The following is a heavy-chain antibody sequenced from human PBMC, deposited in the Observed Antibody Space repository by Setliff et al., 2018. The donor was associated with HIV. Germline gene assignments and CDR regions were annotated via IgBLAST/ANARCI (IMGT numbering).Heavy chain of an antibody. Sequence: ASVKVSCKASGYTFTSYYMHWVRQAPGQGLEWMGQIISILGITNYAQKFQGRVTLTADESTSTMYMELSSLTSDDTAVYYCAGPRGDEAFDVWGQGTMVTVSS. CDR3: AGPRGDEAFDV. CDR2: IISILGIT. J-gene: IGHJ3*01. CDR1: GYTFTSYY. V-gene: IGHV1-46*01.